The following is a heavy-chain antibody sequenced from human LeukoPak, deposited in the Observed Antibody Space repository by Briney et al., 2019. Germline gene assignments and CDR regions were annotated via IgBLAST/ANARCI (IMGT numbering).Heavy chain of an antibody. V-gene: IGHV3-64*02. D-gene: IGHD3-10*01. CDR2: ISSNGRTT. Sequence: PGGSLRLPCAASGFIFRNYALHWVRQAPGKGLEYISAISSNGRTTYYAESVRGRFTISRDDSKNTLYLQMGSLRAEDMAVYYCARRFGELLDYMDVWGTGTTVTVSS. CDR3: ARRFGELLDYMDV. CDR1: GFIFRNYA. J-gene: IGHJ6*03.